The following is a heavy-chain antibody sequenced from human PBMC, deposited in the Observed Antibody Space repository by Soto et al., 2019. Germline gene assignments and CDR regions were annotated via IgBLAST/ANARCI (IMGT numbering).Heavy chain of an antibody. D-gene: IGHD1-1*01. J-gene: IGHJ4*02. CDR3: EVTTGF. Sequence: ASVKVSCKTSGYTFTEYDLNWVRQAPGQGLEYMGWVSPENRNAGYAPQFRGRVSMTTDTSISTACLELTNLTYEDTAVYYCEVTTGFWGQGTMVTVSS. CDR1: GYTFTEYD. V-gene: IGHV1-8*01. CDR2: VSPENRNA.